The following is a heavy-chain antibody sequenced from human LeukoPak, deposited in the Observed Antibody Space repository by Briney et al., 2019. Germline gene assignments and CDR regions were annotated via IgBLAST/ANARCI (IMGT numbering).Heavy chain of an antibody. CDR2: ISYDGSNK. Sequence: GGSLRLSCAASGFTFNNYGIHWVRQPPGKGLEWVALISYDGSNKYYADSVKGRFTISRDNAKNSLYLQMNSLRAEDTAVYYCARDQGAVAPDYWGQGTLVTVSS. CDR1: GFTFNNYG. J-gene: IGHJ4*02. CDR3: ARDQGAVAPDY. D-gene: IGHD6-19*01. V-gene: IGHV3-30*03.